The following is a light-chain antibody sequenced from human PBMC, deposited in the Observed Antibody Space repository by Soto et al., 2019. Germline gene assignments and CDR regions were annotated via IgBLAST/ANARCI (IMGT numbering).Light chain of an antibody. CDR1: QSISSW. V-gene: IGKV1-5*01. CDR2: DAS. Sequence: DIQMTQSPSTLSASVGDRVTITCRASQSISSWLAWYQQKPGKAPKLLIYDASSLESGVPSRFSGSGSGTEFTLTISSLQPDDFATYYCQQYTIYPFTFGPGTKVDIK. J-gene: IGKJ3*01. CDR3: QQYTIYPFT.